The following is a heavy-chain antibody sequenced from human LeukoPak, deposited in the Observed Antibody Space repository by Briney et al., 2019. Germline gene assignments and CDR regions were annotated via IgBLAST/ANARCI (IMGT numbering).Heavy chain of an antibody. V-gene: IGHV3-74*01. J-gene: IGHJ3*02. D-gene: IGHD3-10*01. CDR1: GFSFSSHW. CDR3: ARESGTDLSRQSDAFDI. Sequence: GGSLRLSCAASGFSFSSHWMHWVRQAPGKGLVXXXXXXTDGSSTSYAESVRGRFTISRDNAKNTVNLQMNNLGVEDTAVYYCARESGTDLSRQSDAFDIWGQGTMVTVS. CDR2: XXTDGSST.